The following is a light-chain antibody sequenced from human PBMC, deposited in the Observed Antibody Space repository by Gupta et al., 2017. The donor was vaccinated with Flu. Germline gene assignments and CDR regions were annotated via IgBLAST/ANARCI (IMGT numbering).Light chain of an antibody. CDR1: QSISSTY. Sequence: EIVLTQSPGTLSLSPGERATLSCRASQSISSTYLVWYQQRPGQAPRLLIYGASTRATGIPDRFSGSGSGTDFSLTISRLEPEDFAVYYCQQDDCSPWTFGQGTKVEIK. V-gene: IGKV3-20*01. J-gene: IGKJ1*01. CDR3: QQDDCSPWT. CDR2: GAS.